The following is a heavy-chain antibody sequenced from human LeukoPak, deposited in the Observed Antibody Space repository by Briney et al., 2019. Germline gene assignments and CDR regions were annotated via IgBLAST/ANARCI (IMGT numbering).Heavy chain of an antibody. J-gene: IGHJ3*01. D-gene: IGHD1-20*01. V-gene: IGHV3-72*01. CDR1: GFTFSDHF. Sequence: PGGSLRLSCAASGFTFSDHFMDGVRQAPGKGLEGVGRMRKKPNSYTTEYAASVEGRFTISRDDSKNSLYLQMNSLEAEDTGVYYCARVSAITGATDALDFWGQGAMVTVSS. CDR2: MRKKPNSYTT. CDR3: ARVSAITGATDALDF.